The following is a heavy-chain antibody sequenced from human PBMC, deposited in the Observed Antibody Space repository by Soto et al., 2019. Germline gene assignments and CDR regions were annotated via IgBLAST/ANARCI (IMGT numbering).Heavy chain of an antibody. CDR3: ARVTVTKSNYYYYYGMDV. J-gene: IGHJ6*02. CDR1: GFTFSSYG. V-gene: IGHV3-33*01. CDR2: IWYDGSNK. D-gene: IGHD4-4*01. Sequence: GGSLRLSCAASGFTFSSYGMHWVRQAPGKGLEWVAVIWYDGSNKYYADSVKGRFTISRDNSKNTLYLQMNSLRDEDTAVYYCARVTVTKSNYYYYYGMDVWGQGTTVTVSS.